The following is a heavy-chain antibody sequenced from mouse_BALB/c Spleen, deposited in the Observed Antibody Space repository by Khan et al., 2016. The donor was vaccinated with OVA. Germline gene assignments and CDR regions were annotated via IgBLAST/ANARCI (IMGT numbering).Heavy chain of an antibody. CDR2: IHPYTYDD. Sequence: VQLQQSGPELVKPGASVKMSCKASGYAFTSYVMHWVKQKPGQGLEWIGYIHPYTYDDKYNEKFNGKAPLTSDKSSSTAYMELSRLTSEDSAVYYCVRALYYYGSSYEGFAYWGQGTLVTVSA. CDR3: VRALYYYGSSYEGFAY. J-gene: IGHJ3*01. CDR1: GYAFTSYV. V-gene: IGHV1S136*01. D-gene: IGHD1-1*01.